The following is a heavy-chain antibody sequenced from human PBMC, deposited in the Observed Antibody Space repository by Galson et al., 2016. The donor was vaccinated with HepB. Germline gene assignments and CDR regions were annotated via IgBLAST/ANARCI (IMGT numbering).Heavy chain of an antibody. Sequence: SLRLSCAASGFTFSSYALSWVRQAPGTGLEWISGITGSTGGRTDYATSVKGLFTITRDNYKNSLYLQMNNLGAEDTAVYYCAKTLCLYGDWPLDRWGQGTLVTVSS. J-gene: IGHJ5*02. D-gene: IGHD4-17*01. CDR2: ITGSTGGRT. V-gene: IGHV3-23*01. CDR3: AKTLCLYGDWPLDR. CDR1: GFTFSSYA.